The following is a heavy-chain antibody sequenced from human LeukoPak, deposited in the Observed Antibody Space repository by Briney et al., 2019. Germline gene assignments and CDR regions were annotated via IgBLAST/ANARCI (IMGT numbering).Heavy chain of an antibody. CDR3: ARAPSRGSWFGTIDS. CDR2: INTYHGNT. J-gene: IGHJ4*02. Sequence: DSLNVSCKASGYTFTDYGISWVRQAPGQGLEWMGWINTYHGNTNYAQKLQGRVTMTTDTSTSTAYMELRSLRSDDTAVYFCARAPSRGSWFGTIDSWGRGTLVTVS. D-gene: IGHD6-13*01. V-gene: IGHV1-18*01. CDR1: GYTFTDYG.